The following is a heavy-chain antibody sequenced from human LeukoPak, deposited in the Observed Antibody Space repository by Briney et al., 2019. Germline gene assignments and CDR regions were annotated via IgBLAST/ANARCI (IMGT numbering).Heavy chain of an antibody. CDR3: ATSEGIAATGTDY. D-gene: IGHD6-13*01. CDR1: GYTLTELS. J-gene: IGHJ4*02. CDR2: FDPEDGET. V-gene: IGHV1-24*01. Sequence: EASVKVSCKVSGYTLTELSMHWVRQAPGKGLEWMGGFDPEDGETIYAQKFQGRVTVTEDTSTDTAYMELSSLRSEDTAVYYCATSEGIAATGTDYWGQGTLVTVSS.